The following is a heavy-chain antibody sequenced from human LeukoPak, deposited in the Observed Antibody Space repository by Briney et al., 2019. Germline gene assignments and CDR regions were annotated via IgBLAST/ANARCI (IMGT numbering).Heavy chain of an antibody. V-gene: IGHV3-48*01. J-gene: IGHJ6*03. CDR2: ISSSSSTI. D-gene: IGHD2-21*01. CDR3: ASSCGGDCYPNYYYYMDV. CDR1: GFTFSSYS. Sequence: GGSLRLSCAASGFTFSSYSMNWVRQGPGKGLEWVSYISSSSSTIYYADSVKGRFTISRDNAKNSLYLQMNSLRAEDTAVYYCASSCGGDCYPNYYYYMDVWGKGTTVTVSS.